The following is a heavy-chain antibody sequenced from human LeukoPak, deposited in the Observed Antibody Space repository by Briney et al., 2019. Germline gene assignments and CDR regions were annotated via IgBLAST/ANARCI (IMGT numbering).Heavy chain of an antibody. V-gene: IGHV1-46*01. CDR1: GYTFTSYY. Sequence: ASVKVSCKASGYTFTSYYIHWVRQAPEQGLEWMGIINRSGGTTSYAQRFQGRVTMTRDTPTSTVYMELSSLRSEDAAMYYCARGRRAGTTGGPFDYWGQGTLVTVSS. CDR2: INRSGGTT. J-gene: IGHJ4*02. D-gene: IGHD1-1*01. CDR3: ARGRRAGTTGGPFDY.